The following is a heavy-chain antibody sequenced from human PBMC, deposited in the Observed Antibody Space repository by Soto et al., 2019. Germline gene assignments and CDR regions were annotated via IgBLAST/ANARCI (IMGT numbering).Heavy chain of an antibody. CDR2: IYYSGST. CDR3: ARQLGMIDP. CDR1: GGSISSSSYY. Sequence: PSETLSLTCTVSGGSISSSSYYWGWIRQPPGKGLEWIGSIYYSGSTYYNPSLKSRVTISVDTSKNQFSLKLSSVTAADTAVYYCARQLGMIDPWGQGTLVTV. V-gene: IGHV4-39*01. J-gene: IGHJ5*02. D-gene: IGHD3-3*02.